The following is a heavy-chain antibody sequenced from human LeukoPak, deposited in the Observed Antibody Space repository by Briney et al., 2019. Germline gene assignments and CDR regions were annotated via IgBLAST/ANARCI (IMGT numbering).Heavy chain of an antibody. Sequence: PGGSLRLSCAASGFIFSNYAMSWVRQAPGKGLEWVSAIDSTGAYTWYADSVKGRFTISKDSSKTILYLQMNSLRAEDAAVYYCAKGGKWDVTPFDYWGQGTLVTVSS. J-gene: IGHJ4*02. V-gene: IGHV3-23*01. D-gene: IGHD1-26*01. CDR2: IDSTGAYT. CDR3: AKGGKWDVTPFDY. CDR1: GFIFSNYA.